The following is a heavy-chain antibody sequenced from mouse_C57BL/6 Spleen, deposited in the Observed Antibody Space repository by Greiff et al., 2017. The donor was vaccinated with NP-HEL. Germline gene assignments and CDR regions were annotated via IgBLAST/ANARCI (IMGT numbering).Heavy chain of an antibody. CDR2: IYPSDSET. CDR1: GYTFTSYW. Sequence: VQLQQPGAELVRPGSSVKLSCKASGYTFTSYWMDWVKQRPGQGLEWIGNIYPSDSETHYNQKFKDKATLTVDKSSSTAYMQLSSLTSEDSAVYYCARSPRDYGSRHAMDYWGQGTSVTVSS. J-gene: IGHJ4*01. D-gene: IGHD1-1*01. CDR3: ARSPRDYGSRHAMDY. V-gene: IGHV1-61*01.